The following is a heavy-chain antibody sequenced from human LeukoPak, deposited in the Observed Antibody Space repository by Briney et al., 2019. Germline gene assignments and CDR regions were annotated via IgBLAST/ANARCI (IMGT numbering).Heavy chain of an antibody. CDR3: ARDLNVLRFLEWLPHHLSLSMGSYYYYGMDV. D-gene: IGHD3-3*01. J-gene: IGHJ6*02. V-gene: IGHV1-2*02. CDR1: VYTFTGYY. CDR2: VNPNSGGT. Sequence: GASVKVSCTASVYTFTGYYMHWVRQAPGQGLEWMGWVNPNSGGTNYAHKFQGGVTMTRDTFISTAHMELRSLRSDDTTVYYCARDLNVLRFLEWLPHHLSLSMGSYYYYGMDVWGQGTTVTVSS.